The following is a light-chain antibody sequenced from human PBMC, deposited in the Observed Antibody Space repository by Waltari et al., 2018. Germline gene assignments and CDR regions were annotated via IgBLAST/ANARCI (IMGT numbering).Light chain of an antibody. CDR2: GVS. V-gene: IGLV2-14*03. CDR1: STDIGGYFF. Sequence: SVSGSPGQSITISCTGSSTDIGGYFFVSWYQQQSGKAPELIIYGVSNRPSGVSDRFSGSKSDNTASLTISGLQTQDEADYYCSSYSSTTTRVLFGGGTRLTVL. J-gene: IGLJ2*01. CDR3: SSYSSTTTRVL.